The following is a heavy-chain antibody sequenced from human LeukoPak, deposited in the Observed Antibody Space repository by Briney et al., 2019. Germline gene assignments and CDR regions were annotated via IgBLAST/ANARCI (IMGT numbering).Heavy chain of an antibody. CDR1: GGSISSSNW. V-gene: IGHV4-4*02. D-gene: IGHD6-13*01. CDR2: IYHSGST. Sequence: RASETLSLTCAVSGGSISSSNWWSWVRQPPGKGLEWIGEIYHSGSTNYNPSLKSRVTISVDTSKNQFSLKLSSVTAADTAVYYCARCSLLHSSSWSKTGPTYYFDYWGQGTLVTVSS. J-gene: IGHJ4*02. CDR3: ARCSLLHSSSWSKTGPTYYFDY.